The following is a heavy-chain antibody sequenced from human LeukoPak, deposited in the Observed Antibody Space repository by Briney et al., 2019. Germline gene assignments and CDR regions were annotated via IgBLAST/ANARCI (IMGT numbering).Heavy chain of an antibody. D-gene: IGHD3-16*01. CDR1: GCSINTYY. Sequence: SETLSLTWSVPGCSINTYYLTWIRQPPGMGLVLIGYIYYNGVTNYNPSLQSRVTISVDPSKNQFSLKLSSVTAADTAVYYCAREGGLDYYFYMDVWGKGTTVTVSS. V-gene: IGHV4-59*01. CDR3: AREGGLDYYFYMDV. J-gene: IGHJ6*03. CDR2: IYYNGVT.